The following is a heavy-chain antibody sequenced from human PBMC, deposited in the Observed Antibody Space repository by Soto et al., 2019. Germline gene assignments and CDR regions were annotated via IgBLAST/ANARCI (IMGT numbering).Heavy chain of an antibody. Sequence: EVQLVESGGGLVKPGGSLRLSCAASGFTFSSYSMNWVRQAPGKGLEWVSSISSSSSYIYYADSVKGRFTISRDNAKNSLYRKMTSLRAGERVVYYCARGPPDYVFCSGVAAAALRGRATLVTVSS. J-gene: IGHJ2*01. V-gene: IGHV3-21*06. CDR2: ISSSSSYI. CDR3: ARGPPDYVFCSGVAAAAL. D-gene: IGHD3-3*01. CDR1: GFTFSSYS.